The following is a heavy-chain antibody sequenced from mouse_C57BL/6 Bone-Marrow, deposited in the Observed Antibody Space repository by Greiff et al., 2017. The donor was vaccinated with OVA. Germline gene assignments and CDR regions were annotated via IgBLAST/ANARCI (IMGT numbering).Heavy chain of an antibody. J-gene: IGHJ3*01. CDR2: ISAGGSYT. CDR3: ARRAGTSWFAY. CDR1: GFTFSSYA. Sequence: EVKLQESGGGLVKPGGSLKLSCAASGFTFSSYAMSWVRQTPEKRLEWVATISAGGSYTYYPDNVKGRFTISRDNAKNNLYLQMSQLKSEDTAMYYCARRAGTSWFAYWGQGTLVTVSA. V-gene: IGHV5-4*03. D-gene: IGHD3-3*01.